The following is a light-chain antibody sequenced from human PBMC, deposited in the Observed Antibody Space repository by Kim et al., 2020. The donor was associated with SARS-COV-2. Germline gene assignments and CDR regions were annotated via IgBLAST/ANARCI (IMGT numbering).Light chain of an antibody. CDR2: AAS. J-gene: IGKJ3*01. Sequence: DIQMTQSPSSLSASVGDRVTITCRAGQSISNYLNWYQQKPGKAPKLLIYAASSLQSGVPSRFSGSGSGTDFTLTISSLQPEDFATYYCHQNYSTSFTFGPGTKVDIK. CDR1: QSISNY. V-gene: IGKV1-39*01. CDR3: HQNYSTSFT.